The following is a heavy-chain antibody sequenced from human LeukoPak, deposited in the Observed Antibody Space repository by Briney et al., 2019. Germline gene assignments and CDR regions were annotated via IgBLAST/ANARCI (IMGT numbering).Heavy chain of an antibody. CDR3: ARDHRYAFDN. CDR1: GFTFIDYS. D-gene: IGHD5-12*01. V-gene: IGHV3-48*04. J-gene: IGHJ4*02. CDR2: VGISSGIT. Sequence: GGSLRLSCAASGFTFIDYSMNWVRQAPGKGLEWISYVGISSGITKYADSVKGRFTISGDSAKNSVFLQMNSLRVEDTAVYYCARDHRYAFDNWGQGTLVTVSS.